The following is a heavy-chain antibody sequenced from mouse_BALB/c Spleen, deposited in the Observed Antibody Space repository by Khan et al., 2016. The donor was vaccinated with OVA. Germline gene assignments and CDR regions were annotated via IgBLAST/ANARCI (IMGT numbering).Heavy chain of an antibody. J-gene: IGHJ3*01. D-gene: IGHD2-14*01. V-gene: IGHV5-4*02. CDR1: GFTFSDYY. Sequence: EVELVESGGGLVKPGGSLKLSCAASGFTFSDYYMYWVSQTPEKRLEWVATISDGGNYTSYPDSVKGRFTISRDNATKNLYMRMSSLKSEDTAMYYCARGGYGYFAFWGQGTLLTVSA. CDR3: ARGGYGYFAF. CDR2: ISDGGNYT.